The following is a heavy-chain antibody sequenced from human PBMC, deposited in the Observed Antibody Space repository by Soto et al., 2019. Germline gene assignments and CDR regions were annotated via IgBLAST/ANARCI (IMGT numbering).Heavy chain of an antibody. CDR2: IYYSGST. CDR3: ARGYYYDSSGYYYGGYRYFDY. Sequence: PSETLSLTCTVSGGSISSYYWSWIRQPPGKGLEWIGYIYYSGSTNYNPSLKSRVTISVDTSKNQFSLKLSSVTAADTAVYYCARGYYYDSSGYYYGGYRYFDYWGQGTLVTVSS. V-gene: IGHV4-59*01. J-gene: IGHJ4*02. CDR1: GGSISSYY. D-gene: IGHD3-22*01.